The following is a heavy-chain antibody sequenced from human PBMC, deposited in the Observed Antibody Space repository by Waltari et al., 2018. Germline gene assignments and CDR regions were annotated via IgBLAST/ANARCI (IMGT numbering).Heavy chain of an antibody. CDR1: GDSINSTSYY. J-gene: IGHJ4*02. CDR2: IYSSGST. V-gene: IGHV4-39*02. CDR3: ATRLVAAGTNFDY. D-gene: IGHD1-7*01. Sequence: QLQLQESGPGLVKPSETLSLSCTVFGDSINSTSYYWGWVRQPPGKGLEWVGSIYSSGSTCYHPSLESRLTISLDTSKNHYSLRLSSVSAADTAVYYCATRLVAAGTNFDYWGQGSLVTVSS.